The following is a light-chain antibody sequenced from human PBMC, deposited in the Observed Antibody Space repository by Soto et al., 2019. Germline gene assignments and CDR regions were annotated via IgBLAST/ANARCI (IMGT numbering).Light chain of an antibody. CDR3: QQRGNWPPT. CDR2: DTS. CDR1: QSVSNY. V-gene: IGKV3-11*01. J-gene: IGKJ4*01. Sequence: DIVLTQSPATLSLSPGERATLSCRASQSVSNYVAWYQQKPGQAPRLLIYDTSHRASDAPVRFSGSGSGTDFALSISSLEPEDFALYYCQQRGNWPPTFRGGTKVEIK.